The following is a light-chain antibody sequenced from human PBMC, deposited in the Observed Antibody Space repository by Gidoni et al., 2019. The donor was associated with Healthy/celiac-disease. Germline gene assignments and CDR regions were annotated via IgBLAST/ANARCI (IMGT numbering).Light chain of an antibody. V-gene: IGKV3-11*01. CDR2: DAS. CDR1: QSVSSY. Sequence: EIVLTQSPATLSLSPGERATLSCRASQSVSSYLAWYQQKPGQAPRLLIYDASNRATGIPARFSGGGSGTDFTLTISSLEPDDFAVYYCQQRSNWPPTFGGGTKVEIK. J-gene: IGKJ4*01. CDR3: QQRSNWPPT.